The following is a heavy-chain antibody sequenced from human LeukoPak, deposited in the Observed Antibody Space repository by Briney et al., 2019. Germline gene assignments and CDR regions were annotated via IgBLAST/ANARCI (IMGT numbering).Heavy chain of an antibody. V-gene: IGHV3-23*01. D-gene: IGHD3-16*01. Sequence: GGSLRLSCAASGFTFSSYAMSWVRQAPGKGLEWVSAISGSGGSTYYADSVKGRFTISRDNSRDTLYLQMNSLRAEDTAVYYCAKGYYDYVWEIYYFDYWGQGTLVTVSS. CDR1: GFTFSSYA. CDR3: AKGYYDYVWEIYYFDY. CDR2: ISGSGGST. J-gene: IGHJ4*02.